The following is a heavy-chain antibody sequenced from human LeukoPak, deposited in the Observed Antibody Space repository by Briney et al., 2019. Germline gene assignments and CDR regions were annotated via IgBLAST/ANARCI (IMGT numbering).Heavy chain of an antibody. J-gene: IGHJ4*02. CDR1: GFTVSSNY. CDR3: ARAPTPLGHIYYFDY. Sequence: PGGSLRLSCAASGFTVSSNYMSWVRQAPGKGLEWVSVIYSGGSTYYADSVKGRFTISRDNSKNTLYLQMNSLRAEDTAVYYCARAPTPLGHIYYFDYWGQGTLVTVSS. V-gene: IGHV3-66*01. CDR2: IYSGGST. D-gene: IGHD7-27*01.